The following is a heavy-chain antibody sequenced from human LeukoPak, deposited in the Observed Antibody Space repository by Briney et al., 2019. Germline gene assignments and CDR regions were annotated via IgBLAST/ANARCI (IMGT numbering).Heavy chain of an antibody. D-gene: IGHD2-15*01. CDR1: GYTFTSYG. J-gene: IGHJ6*02. Sequence: ASVKVSCKASGYTFTSYGISWVRQAPGQGLEWMGWISAYNGNTNYAQKLQGRVTMTTDTSTSTAYMELRSLRSDDTAVYYCARYCSGGSCYSFRYGMDVWGQGTTVTVSS. CDR2: ISAYNGNT. V-gene: IGHV1-18*01. CDR3: ARYCSGGSCYSFRYGMDV.